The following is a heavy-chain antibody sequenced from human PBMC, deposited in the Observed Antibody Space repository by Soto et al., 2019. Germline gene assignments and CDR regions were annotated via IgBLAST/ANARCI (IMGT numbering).Heavy chain of an antibody. CDR2: ISYDGSNK. Sequence: HPGGSVRLSCADSGFTFSGYAMHWVRQAPGKGLEWVAVISYDGSNKYYADSVKGRFTISRDNSKNTLYLQMNSLRAEDTAVYYCAREGYSSGPHYGMDVWGQGTTVTVSS. CDR3: AREGYSSGPHYGMDV. CDR1: GFTFSGYA. J-gene: IGHJ6*02. V-gene: IGHV3-30-3*01. D-gene: IGHD6-19*01.